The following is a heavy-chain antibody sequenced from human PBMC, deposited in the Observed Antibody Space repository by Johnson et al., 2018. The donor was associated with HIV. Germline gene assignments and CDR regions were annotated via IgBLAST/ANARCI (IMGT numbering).Heavy chain of an antibody. V-gene: IGHV3-11*01. D-gene: IGHD4/OR15-4a*01. J-gene: IGHJ3*02. Sequence: QVQLVESGGGLVKPGGSLRLSCAASGFTFSDYYMSWIRQAPGKGLEWVSYIASSYSPIYYVDSVKGRFTISRDNANNSLYVQMNSLRAEDTAVYYCAKGVLGGHRNAFDIWGQGTMVTVSS. CDR1: GFTFSDYY. CDR3: AKGVLGGHRNAFDI. CDR2: IASSYSPI.